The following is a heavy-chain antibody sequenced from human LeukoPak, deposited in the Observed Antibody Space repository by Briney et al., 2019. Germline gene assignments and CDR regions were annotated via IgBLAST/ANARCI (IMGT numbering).Heavy chain of an antibody. J-gene: IGHJ4*02. Sequence: SETLSLTCTVSGGSISSYYWSWIRQPAGKGLEWIGYIYYSGSTNYNPSLKSRVTISVDTSKNQFSLKLSSVTAADTAVYYCARTLYDYVWGSPFGTFDYWGQGTLVTVSS. CDR3: ARTLYDYVWGSPFGTFDY. CDR1: GGSISSYY. D-gene: IGHD3-16*01. CDR2: IYYSGST. V-gene: IGHV4-59*08.